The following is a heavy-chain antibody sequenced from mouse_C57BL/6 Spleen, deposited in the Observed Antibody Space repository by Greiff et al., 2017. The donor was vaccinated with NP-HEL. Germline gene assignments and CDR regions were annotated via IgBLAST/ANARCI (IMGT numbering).Heavy chain of an antibody. CDR3: AETAQASVFYAMDY. V-gene: IGHV1-61*01. D-gene: IGHD3-2*02. J-gene: IGHJ4*01. Sequence: QVQLQQPGAELVRPGSSVKLSCKASGYTFTSYWMDWVKQRPGQGLEWIGNIYPSDSETHYNQKFKDKATLTVDKSSSTAYMQLSSLTSEDSAVYYCAETAQASVFYAMDYWGQGTSVTVSS. CDR1: GYTFTSYW. CDR2: IYPSDSET.